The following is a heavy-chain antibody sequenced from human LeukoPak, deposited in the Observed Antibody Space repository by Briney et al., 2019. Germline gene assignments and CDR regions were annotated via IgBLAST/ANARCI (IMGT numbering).Heavy chain of an antibody. J-gene: IGHJ6*03. CDR1: GFTFSSYW. CDR2: IKQDGSEK. Sequence: PGGSLRLSCAASGFTFSSYWMSWVRQAPGKGLEWVANIKQDGSEKYYVDSVKGRFTISRDNAKNSLYLQMNSLRAEDTAVYYCVRATTSSTSCYVCYYYMDVWGKGTTVTVSS. D-gene: IGHD2-2*01. V-gene: IGHV3-7*01. CDR3: VRATTSSTSCYVCYYYMDV.